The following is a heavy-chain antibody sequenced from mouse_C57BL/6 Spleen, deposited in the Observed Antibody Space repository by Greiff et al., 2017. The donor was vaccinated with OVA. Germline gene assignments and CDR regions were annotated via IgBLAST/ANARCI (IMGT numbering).Heavy chain of an antibody. J-gene: IGHJ2*01. CDR3: TTWGDGEGY. Sequence: EVHLVESGAELVRPGASVKLSCTASGFNIKDDYMHWVKQRPEQGLEWIGWIDPENGDTEYASKFQGKATITADTSSNTAYLQLSSLTSEDTAVYYCTTWGDGEGYWGQGTTLTVSS. CDR1: GFNIKDDY. D-gene: IGHD3-3*01. CDR2: IDPENGDT. V-gene: IGHV14-4*01.